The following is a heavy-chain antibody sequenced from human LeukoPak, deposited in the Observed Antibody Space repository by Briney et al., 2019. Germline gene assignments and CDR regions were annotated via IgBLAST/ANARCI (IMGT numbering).Heavy chain of an antibody. CDR1: GYTFTAYY. Sequence: GASVKVSCKASGYTFTAYYIHWVRQAPGQGLEWMGWIDPTSGDTGSAQQFQGRVTMTRDTSITTAYMELSRLKSDDTAVYYCARVKSRADYRTTGNAFDIWGQGTMVTVSS. J-gene: IGHJ3*02. V-gene: IGHV1-2*02. D-gene: IGHD1-7*01. CDR3: ARVKSRADYRTTGNAFDI. CDR2: IDPTSGDT.